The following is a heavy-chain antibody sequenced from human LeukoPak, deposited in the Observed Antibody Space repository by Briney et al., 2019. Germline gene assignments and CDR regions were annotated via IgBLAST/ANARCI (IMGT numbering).Heavy chain of an antibody. D-gene: IGHD6-19*01. CDR2: IKQDGSEK. J-gene: IGHJ4*02. V-gene: IGHV3-7*01. CDR1: GFTFSSYW. CDR3: ARGGVAVAGILSY. Sequence: PGGSLRLSCAASGFTFSSYWMSWVRQAPGKGLEWVANIKQDGSEKYYVDSVKGRFTISRDNAKNSLYLQRNSLRAEDTAVYYCARGGVAVAGILSYWGQGTLVTVSS.